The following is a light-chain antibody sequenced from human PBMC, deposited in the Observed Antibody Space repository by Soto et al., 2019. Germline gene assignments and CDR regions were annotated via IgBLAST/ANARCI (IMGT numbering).Light chain of an antibody. CDR2: DVS. Sequence: DIQMTQSPSTLSASIGDXVVITCRASEGISSWLAWYQQKPGKAPKLLIYDVSSLESGVPSRFSGSGSGTEFTLTISSLQPDDFATYYCQQXNTYPWTFGQGTKVDIK. CDR3: QQXNTYPWT. CDR1: EGISSW. V-gene: IGKV1-5*01. J-gene: IGKJ1*01.